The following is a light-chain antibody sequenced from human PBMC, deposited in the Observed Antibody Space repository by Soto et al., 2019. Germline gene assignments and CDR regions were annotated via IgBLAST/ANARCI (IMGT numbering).Light chain of an antibody. V-gene: IGLV2-23*02. Sequence: QSALTQPASVSGSPGQSITISCIGTSSDVGSYNLVSWYQQHPGKAPKVIIYEVTTRPSGVSGRFSGSKSGNTASLTISGLQAEDEADYYCCSYAGSRTFVVFGGGTQLTVL. J-gene: IGLJ2*01. CDR1: SSDVGSYNL. CDR2: EVT. CDR3: CSYAGSRTFVV.